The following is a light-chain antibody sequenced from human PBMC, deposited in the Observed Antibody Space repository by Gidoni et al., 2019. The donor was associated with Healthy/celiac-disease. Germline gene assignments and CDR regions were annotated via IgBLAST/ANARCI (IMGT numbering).Light chain of an antibody. V-gene: IGKV1D-8*01. CDR3: QQYYSFPYT. Sequence: VIWMTQSPSLLSASTGDRVTISCRMSQGISIYLSWYQQKPGKYPELLIYAASTLQSGVPSRFSGSGSGTDFTLTISCLQSEDFATYYCQQYYSFPYTFGQGTKLEIK. CDR1: QGISIY. J-gene: IGKJ2*01. CDR2: AAS.